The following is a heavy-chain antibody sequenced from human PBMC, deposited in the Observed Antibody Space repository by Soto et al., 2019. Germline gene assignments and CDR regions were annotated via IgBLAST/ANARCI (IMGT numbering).Heavy chain of an antibody. D-gene: IGHD2-21*02. CDR1: GFTVSSNY. Sequence: GGSLRLSCAASGFTVSSNYMSWVRQAPGKGLEWVSVIYSGGSTYYADSVKGRFTISRDTSKNTLYLQMNSLRAEDTAVYYCTRDVLAYCGGDCYSRYFQHWGQGTVVTVSS. J-gene: IGHJ1*01. CDR3: TRDVLAYCGGDCYSRYFQH. CDR2: IYSGGST. V-gene: IGHV3-66*01.